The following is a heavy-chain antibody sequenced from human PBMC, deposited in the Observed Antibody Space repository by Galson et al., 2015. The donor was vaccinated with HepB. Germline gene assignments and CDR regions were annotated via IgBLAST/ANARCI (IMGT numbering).Heavy chain of an antibody. CDR3: ARGDGDYYFDY. D-gene: IGHD4-17*01. V-gene: IGHV4-59*01. CDR1: GGSISSYY. CDR2: IYYSGST. J-gene: IGHJ4*02. Sequence: ETLSLTCTVSGGSISSYYWSWIRQPPGKGLEWIGYIYYSGSTNYNPSLKSRVTISVDTSKNQFSLKLSSVTAADTAVYYCARGDGDYYFDYWGQGTLVTVSS.